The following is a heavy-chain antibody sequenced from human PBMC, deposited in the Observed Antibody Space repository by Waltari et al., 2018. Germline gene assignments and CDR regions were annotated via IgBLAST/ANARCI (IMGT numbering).Heavy chain of an antibody. CDR1: GFTFSNFF. J-gene: IGHJ6*02. V-gene: IGHV3-74*03. Sequence: EGQLVESGGDLVQPGGYLRLSCAASGFTFSNFFMHWVRQAPGKGLEWVSRIKPAGGGTTYAYSMQGRFTISRDIAKNTLYLQMNSRRAEYSTIYYCANHRPGGLSMEVWGPWTTVTVSS. CDR2: IKPAGGGT. D-gene: IGHD3-10*01. CDR3: ANHRPGGLSMEV.